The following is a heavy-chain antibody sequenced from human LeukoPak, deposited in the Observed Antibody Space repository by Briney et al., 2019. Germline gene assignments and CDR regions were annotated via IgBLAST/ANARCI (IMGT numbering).Heavy chain of an antibody. CDR1: GFTVSSNY. J-gene: IGHJ4*02. CDR2: ISGSGGST. CDR3: ATGSFFDY. V-gene: IGHV3-23*01. Sequence: GGSLRLSCAASGFTVSSNYMSWVRQAPGKGLEWVSAISGSGGSTYYADSVKGRFTISRDNSKNTLYLQMNSLRAEDTAVYYCATGSFFDYWGQGTLVTVSS. D-gene: IGHD3-10*01.